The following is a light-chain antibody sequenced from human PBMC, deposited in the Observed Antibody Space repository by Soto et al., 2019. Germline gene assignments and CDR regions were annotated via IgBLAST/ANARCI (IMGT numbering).Light chain of an antibody. CDR2: KAS. CDR1: QSISSW. Sequence: DIQMTQSPSTLSASVGDRVTITCRASQSISSWLAWYQQKPGKAPKLLIYKASSLESGVPSRFSGSGSGTEFTLTISSLQPDDFATYYCQKYNSYSPLTFGGGTKVDNK. V-gene: IGKV1-5*03. CDR3: QKYNSYSPLT. J-gene: IGKJ4*01.